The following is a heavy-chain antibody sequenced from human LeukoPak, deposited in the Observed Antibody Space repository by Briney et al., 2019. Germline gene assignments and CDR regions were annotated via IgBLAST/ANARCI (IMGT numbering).Heavy chain of an antibody. CDR3: AKGGSSSSVLDY. D-gene: IGHD6-13*01. V-gene: IGHV3-30*18. CDR2: ISYDGSNK. Sequence: GGSLRLSCAASGFTFSSYGMHWVRQAPGKGLEWVAVISYDGSNKYYADSVKGRFTISRDNSKNTLYLQMNSLRAEDTAVYYCAKGGSSSSVLDYWGQGTLVTVSS. J-gene: IGHJ4*02. CDR1: GFTFSSYG.